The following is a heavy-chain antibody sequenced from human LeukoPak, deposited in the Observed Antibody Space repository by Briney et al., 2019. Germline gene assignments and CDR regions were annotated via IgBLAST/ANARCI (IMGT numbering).Heavy chain of an antibody. D-gene: IGHD3-10*01. CDR3: ARAPQPLWFGELPLDGFD. J-gene: IGHJ4*02. Sequence: NTGGSLRLSCAASGFTFSSYSMNWVRQAPGKGLEWVSSISSSSSYIYYADSVKGRFTISRDNAKNSLYLQMNSLRAEDTAVYYCARAPQPLWFGELPLDGFDWGQGTLVTVSS. V-gene: IGHV3-21*01. CDR1: GFTFSSYS. CDR2: ISSSSSYI.